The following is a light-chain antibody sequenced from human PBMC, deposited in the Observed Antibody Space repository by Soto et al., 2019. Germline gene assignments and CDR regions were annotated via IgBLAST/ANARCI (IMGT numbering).Light chain of an antibody. V-gene: IGLV4-69*01. J-gene: IGLJ2*01. CDR2: LNTDGSH. CDR1: SGHSTYA. Sequence: QSVLTQSPSASASLGASVKLTCTLSSGHSTYAIAWHQQQPEKGPRYLMKLNTDGSHSKGDGIPDRFSGSSSGAERYLTISGLQSEDEADYSCQTWGIGIPVFGGGTKLTVL. CDR3: QTWGIGIPV.